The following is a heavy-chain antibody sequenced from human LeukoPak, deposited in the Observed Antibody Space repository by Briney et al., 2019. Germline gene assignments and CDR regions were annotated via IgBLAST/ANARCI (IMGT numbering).Heavy chain of an antibody. CDR3: AGGREVYYAVSGPYYYYYGMDV. CDR2: MNPNSGNT. J-gene: IGHJ6*02. Sequence: ASVKVSRKASGYTFTSYDINWVRQATGQGLEWMGWMNPNSGNTGYAQKFQGRVTMTRNTSISTAYMELSSLRSEDTAVYYCAGGREVYYAVSGPYYYYYGMDVWGQGTTVTVSS. V-gene: IGHV1-8*01. D-gene: IGHD2-8*01. CDR1: GYTFTSYD.